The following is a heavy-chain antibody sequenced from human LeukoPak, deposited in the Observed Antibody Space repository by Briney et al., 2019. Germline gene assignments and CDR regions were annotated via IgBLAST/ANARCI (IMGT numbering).Heavy chain of an antibody. D-gene: IGHD6-19*01. CDR1: GGFISSYY. CDR2: IYYSGST. CDR3: ARDYSSGWYIAPRRNWYFDL. V-gene: IGHV4-59*01. Sequence: SETLSLTCTVSGGFISSYYWSWIRQPPGKGLEWIGYIYYSGSTNYNPSLKSRVTISVDTSKNQFSLKLSSVTAADTAVYYCARDYSSGWYIAPRRNWYFDLWGRGTLVTVSS. J-gene: IGHJ2*01.